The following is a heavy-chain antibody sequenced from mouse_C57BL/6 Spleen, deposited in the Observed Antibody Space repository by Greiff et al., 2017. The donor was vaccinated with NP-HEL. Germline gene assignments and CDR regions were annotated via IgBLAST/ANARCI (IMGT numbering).Heavy chain of an antibody. Sequence: QVQLQQSGPGLVAPSQSLSITCTVSGFSLTSYGVHWVRQPPGKGLEWLVVIWSDGSTTYNSALKSRLSISKDNSKSQVFLKMNSLQTDDTAMYYCARQKPYYDYDERYYAMDYWGQGTSVTVSS. CDR1: GFSLTSYG. D-gene: IGHD2-4*01. CDR2: IWSDGST. CDR3: ARQKPYYDYDERYYAMDY. J-gene: IGHJ4*01. V-gene: IGHV2-6-1*01.